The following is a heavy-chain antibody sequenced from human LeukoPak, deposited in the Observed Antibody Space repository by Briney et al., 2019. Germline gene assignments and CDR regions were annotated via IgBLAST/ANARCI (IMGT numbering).Heavy chain of an antibody. CDR2: ISYSGGTT. J-gene: IGHJ1*01. CDR3: TKDSSGYDYYSQF. V-gene: IGHV3-23*01. CDR1: GFTFRSYA. D-gene: IGHD3-22*01. Sequence: PGGSLRLSCAASGFTFRSYAMSWVRQAPGKGLEWVSAISYSGGTTYYADSVRGRFTISRDNSKNTLYLQMNSLRAEDTAVYYCTKDSSGYDYYSQFWGQGTLVTVSS.